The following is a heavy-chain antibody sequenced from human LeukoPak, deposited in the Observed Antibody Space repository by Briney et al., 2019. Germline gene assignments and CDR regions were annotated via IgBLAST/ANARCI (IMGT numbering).Heavy chain of an antibody. CDR3: ARQGAGIAAAPDY. CDR2: IYTNENT. Sequence: SETLSLTCTVSGGSISIYYWNWIRQPAGKGLEWIGRIYTNENTFFNPSLKSRVTMSVDTSKNQFSLKLSSVTAADTAVYYCARQGAGIAAAPDYWGQGTLVTVSS. J-gene: IGHJ4*02. CDR1: GGSISIYY. V-gene: IGHV4-4*07. D-gene: IGHD6-13*01.